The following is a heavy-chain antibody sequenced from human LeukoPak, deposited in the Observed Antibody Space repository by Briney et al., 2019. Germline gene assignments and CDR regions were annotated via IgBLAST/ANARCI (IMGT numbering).Heavy chain of an antibody. CDR3: AKDLLRSGSYAGY. CDR1: GFTFSSYA. Sequence: GGSLRLSCAASGFTFSSYAMSWVRQAPGKGLEWVSAISGSGGSTYYADSVKGRFTTSRDNSKNTLYLQMNSLRAEDTAVYYCAKDLLRSGSYAGYWGQGTLVAVSS. J-gene: IGHJ4*02. CDR2: ISGSGGST. V-gene: IGHV3-23*01. D-gene: IGHD3-10*01.